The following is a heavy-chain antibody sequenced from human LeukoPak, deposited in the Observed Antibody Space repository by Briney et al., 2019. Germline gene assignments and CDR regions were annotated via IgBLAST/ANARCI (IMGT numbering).Heavy chain of an antibody. CDR2: INHSGST. CDR3: ARGRVYCSSTSCKRPGILPYYYYGMDV. V-gene: IGHV4-34*01. J-gene: IGHJ6*02. Sequence: RTSETLSLTCAVYGGSFSGYYWSWIRQPPGKGLEWIGEINHSGSTNYNPSLKSRVTISVDTSKNQFSLKLSSVTAADTAVYYCARGRVYCSSTSCKRPGILPYYYYGMDVWGQGTTVIVSS. CDR1: GGSFSGYY. D-gene: IGHD2-2*01.